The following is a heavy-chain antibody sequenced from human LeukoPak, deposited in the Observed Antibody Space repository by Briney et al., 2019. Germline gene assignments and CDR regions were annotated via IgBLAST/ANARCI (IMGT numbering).Heavy chain of an antibody. CDR3: ARADSSGWYPHY. V-gene: IGHV4-34*01. Sequence: PSETLSLTCAVYGGSFSGYYWSWIRQPPGKGLEWIGEINHSGSTNYNPSLKSRVTISVDTSKNQFSLKLSSVTAADTAVYYCARADSSGWYPHYWGQGTLVTVSS. D-gene: IGHD6-19*01. CDR2: INHSGST. CDR1: GGSFSGYY. J-gene: IGHJ4*02.